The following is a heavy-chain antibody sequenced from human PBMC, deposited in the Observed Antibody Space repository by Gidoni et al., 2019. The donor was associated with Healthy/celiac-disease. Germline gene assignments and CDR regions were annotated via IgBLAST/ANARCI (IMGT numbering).Heavy chain of an antibody. CDR2: IYYCGST. D-gene: IGHD4-17*01. V-gene: IGHV4-61*01. Sequence: QVQLQESGPGLVKPSETLSLTCTVSGGSVSSGSYYWSWIRQPPGKGLEWIGYIYYCGSTNYNPSLKSRVTISVDTSKNQFSLKLSSVTAADTAVYYCAIGGGPYGDYVYWGQGTLVTVSS. CDR1: GGSVSSGSYY. CDR3: AIGGGPYGDYVY. J-gene: IGHJ4*02.